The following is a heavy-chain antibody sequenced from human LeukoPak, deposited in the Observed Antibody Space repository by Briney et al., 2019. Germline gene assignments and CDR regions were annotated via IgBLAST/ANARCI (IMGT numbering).Heavy chain of an antibody. CDR1: GFTFSTYT. D-gene: IGHD1-20*01. V-gene: IGHV3-21*01. CDR2: ISSSSSYI. CDR3: ARDSPTVNWNLVY. J-gene: IGHJ4*02. Sequence: GGSLRLSCAASGFTFSTYTMNWVRQAPGKGLEWVSSISSSSSYIYYADSVKGRFTISRDNAKNSLYLQMNSLRAEDTAVYYCARDSPTVNWNLVYWGQGTLVTVSS.